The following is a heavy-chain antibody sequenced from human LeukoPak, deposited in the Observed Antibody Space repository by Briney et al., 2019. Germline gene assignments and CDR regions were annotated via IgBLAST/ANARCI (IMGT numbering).Heavy chain of an antibody. D-gene: IGHD6-13*01. CDR1: GFTFSSYW. CDR2: IKQDGSEK. Sequence: PGGSLRLSCAASGFTFSSYWMSWVRQAPGKGLEWVANIKQDGSEKYYVGSVKGRFTISRDNAKNSLYLQMNSLRAEDTAVYYCARDYSSSWYYFDYWGQGTLVTVSS. CDR3: ARDYSSSWYYFDY. V-gene: IGHV3-7*01. J-gene: IGHJ4*02.